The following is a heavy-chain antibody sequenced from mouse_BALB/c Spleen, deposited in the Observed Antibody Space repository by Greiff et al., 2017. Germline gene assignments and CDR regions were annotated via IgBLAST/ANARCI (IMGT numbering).Heavy chain of an antibody. CDR3: ARENYGSSYLDY. D-gene: IGHD1-1*01. CDR2: ISSGGSYT. CDR1: GFTFSSYA. V-gene: IGHV5-9-4*01. J-gene: IGHJ2*01. Sequence: EVKLVDSGGGLVKPGGSLKLSCAASGFTFSSYAMSWVRQSPEKRLEWVAEISSGGSYTYYPDTVTGRFTISRDNAKNTLYLEMSSLRSEDTAMYYCARENYGSSYLDYWGQGTTLTVSS.